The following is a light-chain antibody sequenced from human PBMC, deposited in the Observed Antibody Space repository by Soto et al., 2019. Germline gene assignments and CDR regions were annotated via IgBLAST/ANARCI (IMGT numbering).Light chain of an antibody. CDR2: DAS. J-gene: IGKJ1*01. CDR3: QHYGSSLWT. CDR1: QSVSSSY. Sequence: EIVLTQSPGTLSLSPGERATLSCMASQSVSSSYLAWYQQKPGQAPRLLIYDASNRATGIPARFSGSGSGTDFTLTISSLEPEDFAVYYCQHYGSSLWTFGQGTKVDI. V-gene: IGKV3-20*01.